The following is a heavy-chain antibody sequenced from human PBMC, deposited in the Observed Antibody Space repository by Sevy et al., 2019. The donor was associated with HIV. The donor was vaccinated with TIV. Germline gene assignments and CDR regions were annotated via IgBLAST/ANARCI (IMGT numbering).Heavy chain of an antibody. Sequence: ASVKVSCKPSGYTFTTYGISWVRQAPGQGLEWMGWISPYNVNTNYAQKVQGRVTMTTDTSTNTAYMELRNLRSDDTAVYYCARRGGGQYNWFDPWGQGTLVTVSS. CDR2: ISPYNVNT. D-gene: IGHD2-15*01. V-gene: IGHV1-18*04. CDR3: ARRGGGQYNWFDP. CDR1: GYTFTTYG. J-gene: IGHJ5*02.